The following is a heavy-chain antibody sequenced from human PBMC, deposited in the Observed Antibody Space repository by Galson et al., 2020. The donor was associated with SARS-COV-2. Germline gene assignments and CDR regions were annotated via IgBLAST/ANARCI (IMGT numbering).Heavy chain of an antibody. CDR3: ARDSSSWSPYLQH. J-gene: IGHJ1*01. CDR2: VYHSGSA. Sequence: SETLSLTCVVSGDSIRSSNWRTWVRQPPGKGLEWIGEVYHSGSASYNPSLRSRVKISVDTSKNQCSLKLTAVTAADTAVYYWARDSSSWSPYLQHWGQGTLVTVSS. D-gene: IGHD6-13*01. V-gene: IGHV4-4*02. CDR1: GDSIRSSNW.